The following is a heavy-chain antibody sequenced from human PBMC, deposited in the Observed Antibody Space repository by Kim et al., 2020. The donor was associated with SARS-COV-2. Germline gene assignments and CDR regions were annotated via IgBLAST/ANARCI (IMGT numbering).Heavy chain of an antibody. Sequence: GGSLRLSCAASGFTFSSYAMHWVRQAPGKGLEWVAVISYDGSNKYYADSVKGRFTISRDNSKNTLYLQMNSLRAEDTAVYYCARVPTMAPPYFDYWGQGTLVTVSS. CDR1: GFTFSSYA. CDR2: ISYDGSNK. J-gene: IGHJ4*02. D-gene: IGHD3-10*01. CDR3: ARVPTMAPPYFDY. V-gene: IGHV3-30-3*01.